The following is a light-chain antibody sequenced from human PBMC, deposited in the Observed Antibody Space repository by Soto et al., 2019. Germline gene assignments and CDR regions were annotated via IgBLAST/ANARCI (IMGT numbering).Light chain of an antibody. CDR3: QQFYRYPWT. CDR1: QSVHTC. Sequence: DIQMTQSPSTLSASVGDRVTITCRASQSVHTCLAWYQQKPGKAPHLLIYKASSLETGVPSRFSGSGSVTEFTLTISSLQPDDFATYYCQQFYRYPWTFGQGTKVEIK. V-gene: IGKV1-5*03. J-gene: IGKJ1*01. CDR2: KAS.